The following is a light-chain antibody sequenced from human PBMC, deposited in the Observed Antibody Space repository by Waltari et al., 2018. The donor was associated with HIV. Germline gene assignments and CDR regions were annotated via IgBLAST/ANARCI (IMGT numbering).Light chain of an antibody. V-gene: IGKV1-NL1*01. Sequence: DVHMTQSPSSLSASVGDRVTITCRASQPLSNSLAWYQQKPGKAPKPLVYGTSRLESGVPSSVSGSGSGTDYTLTISSLQPEDFASYYCQQYYSIPNTFGQGTKLEIK. CDR1: QPLSNS. CDR2: GTS. J-gene: IGKJ2*01. CDR3: QQYYSIPNT.